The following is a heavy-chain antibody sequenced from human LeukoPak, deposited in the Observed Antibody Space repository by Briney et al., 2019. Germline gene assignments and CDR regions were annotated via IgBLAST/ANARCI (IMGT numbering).Heavy chain of an antibody. D-gene: IGHD3-22*01. CDR3: VRGNYDNRGYSNAFDI. CDR1: GASISSSY. Sequence: SGTLSFTCTVSGASISSSYWSWIRQPPGKRLEWIGYIYYNGNTNSNPSLKSRVTISADTSKNRFSLKLSSVTAADTAIYYCVRGNYDNRGYSNAFDIWGQGTMVTVSS. J-gene: IGHJ3*02. V-gene: IGHV4-59*01. CDR2: IYYNGNT.